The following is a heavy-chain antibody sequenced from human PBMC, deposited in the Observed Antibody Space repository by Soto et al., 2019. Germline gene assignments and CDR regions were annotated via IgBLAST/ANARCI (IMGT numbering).Heavy chain of an antibody. V-gene: IGHV6-1*01. D-gene: IGHD6-6*01. CDR3: ARDGEYSSSPGDYYYYYMDV. J-gene: IGHJ6*03. Sequence: SQTLSLTCVISGDSVSSNSAAWNWIRQSPSRGLEWLGRTYYRSKWYNDYAVSMKSRITIKPDTSKNQFSLQLNSVTPEDTAVYYCARDGEYSSSPGDYYYYYMDVWGKGTTVTVS. CDR1: GDSVSSNSAA. CDR2: TYYRSKWYN.